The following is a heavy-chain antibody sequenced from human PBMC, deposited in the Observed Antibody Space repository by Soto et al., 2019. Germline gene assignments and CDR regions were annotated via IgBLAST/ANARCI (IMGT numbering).Heavy chain of an antibody. V-gene: IGHV1-18*01. CDR2: ISAYNGNT. J-gene: IGHJ5*02. D-gene: IGHD1-26*01. Sequence: GASVAVSWKACGYGFASCGRRWVRQAPGQGLEWMGWISAYNGNTNYAQKLQGRVTMTTDTSTSTAYMELRSLKTEDTAVYYCMRDRNWSSESWGLRTLVTVSS. CDR3: MRDRNWSSES. CDR1: GYGFASCG.